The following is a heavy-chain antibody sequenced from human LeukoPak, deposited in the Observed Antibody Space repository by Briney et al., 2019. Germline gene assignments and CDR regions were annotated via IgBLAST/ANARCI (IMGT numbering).Heavy chain of an antibody. D-gene: IGHD3-9*01. V-gene: IGHV1-2*02. Sequence: ASVKVSCKASGYTFTGYYMHWVRQAPGQGLEWMGWINPNSGDTNHAQKFQGRVTMTRDTSISTAYMELSRLRSDDTAVYYCARGPSYYDILTGWYYFDYWGQGTLVTVSS. J-gene: IGHJ4*02. CDR2: INPNSGDT. CDR1: GYTFTGYY. CDR3: ARGPSYYDILTGWYYFDY.